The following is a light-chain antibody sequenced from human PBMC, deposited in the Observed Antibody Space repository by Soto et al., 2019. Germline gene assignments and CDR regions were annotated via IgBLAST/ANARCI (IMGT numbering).Light chain of an antibody. J-gene: IGKJ1*01. V-gene: IGKV3D-15*01. CDR1: QSVSSY. CDR2: GAS. Sequence: EIVMTQSPATLSVSPGERATLSCRASQSVSSYLAWYQQKPGQAPRLLIYGASSRATGIPDRFSGSGSGTDFTLTINRLEPEDFAVYYCQQYKNWPRTFGQGTKVDIK. CDR3: QQYKNWPRT.